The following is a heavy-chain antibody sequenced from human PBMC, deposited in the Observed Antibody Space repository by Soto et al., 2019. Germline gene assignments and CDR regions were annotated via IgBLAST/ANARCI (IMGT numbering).Heavy chain of an antibody. Sequence: PSETPSPTCAVFGGSFSGFYWGWVRPPPGKGLEGIGEINHSGSTNYNPSLKSRVTISVDTSKNQFSLKLSSVTAADTAVYYCARGGGSSSSMGYWGQGTLVTVSS. V-gene: IGHV4-34*01. J-gene: IGHJ4*02. CDR3: ARGGGSSSSMGY. D-gene: IGHD6-6*01. CDR2: INHSGST. CDR1: GGSFSGFY.